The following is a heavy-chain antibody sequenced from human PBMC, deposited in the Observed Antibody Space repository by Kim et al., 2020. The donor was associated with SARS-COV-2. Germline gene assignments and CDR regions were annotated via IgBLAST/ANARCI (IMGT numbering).Heavy chain of an antibody. V-gene: IGHV3-30*04. J-gene: IGHJ3*02. D-gene: IGHD3-16*01. Sequence: GGSLRLSCAASGFTFSSYAMHWVRQAPGKGLEWVAVISYDGSNKYYADSVKGRFTISRDNSKNTLYLQMNSLRAEDTAVYYCARAYDLWTFDIWGQGTMV. CDR1: GFTFSSYA. CDR3: ARAYDLWTFDI. CDR2: ISYDGSNK.